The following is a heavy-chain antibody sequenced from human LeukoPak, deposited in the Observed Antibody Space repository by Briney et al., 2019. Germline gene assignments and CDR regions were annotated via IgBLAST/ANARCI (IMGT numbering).Heavy chain of an antibody. V-gene: IGHV3-23*01. D-gene: IGHD1-1*01. Sequence: GGSLRLSCAASGFTFTSYSMSWVRQAPGKGLEWVSLISGNGGNTAYADSVRGRFTISRDNSKNTLYLQMNSLTAEDTALYYCARYRDPRVRTFDIWGQGTVVTVSS. J-gene: IGHJ3*02. CDR3: ARYRDPRVRTFDI. CDR1: GFTFTSYS. CDR2: ISGNGGNT.